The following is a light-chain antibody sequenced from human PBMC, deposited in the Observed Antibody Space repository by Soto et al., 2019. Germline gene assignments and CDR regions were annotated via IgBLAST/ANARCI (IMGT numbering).Light chain of an antibody. CDR2: DAF. Sequence: EIVLTQSPATLSLSPGERATLSCRASQSVSNYLAWYQEKPGQAPRLLIYDAFNRATGIPARFSGSGSGTDFTLTISSLEPEDFAVYYCHRRSSWPITFGQGTRLEIK. CDR1: QSVSNY. CDR3: HRRSSWPIT. J-gene: IGKJ5*01. V-gene: IGKV3-11*01.